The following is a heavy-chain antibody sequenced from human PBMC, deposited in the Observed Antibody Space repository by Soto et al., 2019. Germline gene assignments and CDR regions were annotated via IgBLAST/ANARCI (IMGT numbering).Heavy chain of an antibody. D-gene: IGHD3-22*01. CDR3: ASYYYDSSGYLFH. J-gene: IGHJ4*02. V-gene: IGHV4-34*01. Sequence: SETLSLTCAVYGGSFSGYYWSWIRQPPGKGLEWIGEINHSGSTNYNPSLKSRVTISVDTSKNQFSLKLSSVTAADTAVYYCASYYYDSSGYLFHWGQGTLVTVS. CDR1: GGSFSGYY. CDR2: INHSGST.